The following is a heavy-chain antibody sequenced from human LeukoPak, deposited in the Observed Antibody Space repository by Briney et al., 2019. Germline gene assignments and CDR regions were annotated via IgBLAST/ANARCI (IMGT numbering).Heavy chain of an antibody. J-gene: IGHJ6*02. CDR1: GYTFTGYY. CDR2: INPNSGGT. CDR3: ARVTTRMVGGYYYYYGMDV. V-gene: IGHV1-2*02. D-gene: IGHD3-10*01. Sequence: ASVKVSCKASGYTFTGYYMHWVRQAPGQGLEWMGWINPNSGGTNYAQKFQGRVTMTRDRSISTAYMELSRLRSDDTAVYYCARVTTRMVGGYYYYYGMDVWGQGTTVTVSS.